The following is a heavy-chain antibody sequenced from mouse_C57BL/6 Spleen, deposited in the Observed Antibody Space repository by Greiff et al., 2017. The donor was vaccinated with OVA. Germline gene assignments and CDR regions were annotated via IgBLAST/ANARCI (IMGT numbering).Heavy chain of an antibody. V-gene: IGHV1-42*01. J-gene: IGHJ4*01. CDR2: INPSTGGT. CDR1: GYSFTGYY. Sequence: VQLKQSGPELVKPGASVKISCKASGYSFTGYYMNWVKQSPEKSLEWIGEINPSTGGTTYNQKFKAKATLTVDKSSSTAYMQLKSLTSEDSAVYYCAREVASYYYAMDYWGQGTSVTVSS. D-gene: IGHD6-1*01. CDR3: AREVASYYYAMDY.